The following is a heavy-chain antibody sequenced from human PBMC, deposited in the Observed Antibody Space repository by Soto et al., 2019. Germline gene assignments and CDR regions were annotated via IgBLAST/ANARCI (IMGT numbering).Heavy chain of an antibody. D-gene: IGHD6-19*01. CDR2: IYPSDSDT. J-gene: IGHJ4*02. Sequence: EVQLVQSGAEVKKPGESLKISCQGSGYSFTTYWIGWVRQMPGKGLEWMGIIYPSDSDTRYSPSFQGQVTISADKSISTAYLQWSSLKASDTAMYYCATQSAVACTVFDYWGQGTLVTVSS. V-gene: IGHV5-51*01. CDR3: ATQSAVACTVFDY. CDR1: GYSFTTYW.